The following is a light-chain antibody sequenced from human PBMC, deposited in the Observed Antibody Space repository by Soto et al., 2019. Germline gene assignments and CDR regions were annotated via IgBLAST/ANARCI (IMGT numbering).Light chain of an antibody. J-gene: IGKJ4*01. CDR3: MQALQTPLT. V-gene: IGKV2-28*01. CDR2: LGS. Sequence: DIVMTQSPLSLPVTPGEPASISCRSSQSLLHSNAYNYLDWYLQKPGQSPQLQIYLGSNRASGVPDRFSGSGSGTDFTLKISRVEAEDVGVYYCMQALQTPLTFGGGTKVEIK. CDR1: QSLLHSNAYNY.